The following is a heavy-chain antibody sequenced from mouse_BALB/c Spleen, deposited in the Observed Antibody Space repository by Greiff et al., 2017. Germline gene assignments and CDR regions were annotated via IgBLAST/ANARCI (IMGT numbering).Heavy chain of an antibody. Sequence: EVKLMESGPGLVKPSQSLSLTCTVTGYSITSDYAWNWIRQFPGNKLEWMGYISYSGSTSYNPSLKSRISITRDTSKNQFFLQLNSVTTEDTATYYCARCYYGQYFDVWGAGTTVTVSS. J-gene: IGHJ1*01. CDR1: GYSITSDYA. CDR2: ISYSGST. D-gene: IGHD1-1*02. V-gene: IGHV3-2*02. CDR3: ARCYYGQYFDV.